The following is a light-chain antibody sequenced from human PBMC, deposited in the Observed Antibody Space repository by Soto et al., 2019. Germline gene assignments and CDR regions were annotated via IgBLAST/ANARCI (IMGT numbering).Light chain of an antibody. CDR2: GAS. CDR3: QQYGRAHRT. V-gene: IGKV3-20*01. Sequence: EIVLTQSPGTLSLSPGERATLSSRASQSVSSRYLAGYQQKPVQAPRILIYGASSMATGIPDRFSGSGSGTVFTRTISRLEPEDFALYYGQQYGRAHRTFCQAIKLEIK. CDR1: QSVSSRY. J-gene: IGKJ1*01.